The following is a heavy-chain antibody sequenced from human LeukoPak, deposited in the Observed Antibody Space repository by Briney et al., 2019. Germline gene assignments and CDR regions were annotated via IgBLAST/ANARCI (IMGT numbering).Heavy chain of an antibody. J-gene: IGHJ6*03. Sequence: GGSLRLSCAASGFTFSTYSMNWVRQAPGKGLEWVSFISSSSEYIYYADSVKGRFIISRDNAKNSLYLQMNSLRAEDTAVYYCAKSGHYCSGGSCYSLYYYYYMDVWGKGTTVTISS. D-gene: IGHD2-15*01. CDR2: ISSSSEYI. V-gene: IGHV3-21*04. CDR1: GFTFSTYS. CDR3: AKSGHYCSGGSCYSLYYYYYMDV.